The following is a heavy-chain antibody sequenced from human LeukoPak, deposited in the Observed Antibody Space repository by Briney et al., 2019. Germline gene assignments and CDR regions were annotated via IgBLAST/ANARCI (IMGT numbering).Heavy chain of an antibody. CDR3: ARDAVATYYYDSSGYYYDY. J-gene: IGHJ4*02. CDR2: ISSSSSYI. Sequence: PGGSLRLSCAVSGFTFSSYSMNWVRQAPGKGLEWVSSISSSSSYIYYADSVKGRFTISRDNAKNSLYLQMNSLRAEDTAVYYCARDAVATYYYDSSGYYYDYWGQGTLVTVSS. D-gene: IGHD3-22*01. V-gene: IGHV3-21*01. CDR1: GFTFSSYS.